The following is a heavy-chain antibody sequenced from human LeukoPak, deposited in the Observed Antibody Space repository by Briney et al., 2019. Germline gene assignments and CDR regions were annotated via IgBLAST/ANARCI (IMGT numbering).Heavy chain of an antibody. V-gene: IGHV3-23*01. CDR3: AKNPTWFPNWFDP. D-gene: IGHD3-9*01. Sequence: GGSLRLSCAASGFTFSSNVMSWVRQAPGKGLEWVSVISGSSDYTYYADSVKGRFTVSRDNSKNTLYLQMNSLRAEDTAVYYCAKNPTWFPNWFDPWGQGTLVTVSS. CDR2: ISGSSDYT. J-gene: IGHJ5*02. CDR1: GFTFSSNV.